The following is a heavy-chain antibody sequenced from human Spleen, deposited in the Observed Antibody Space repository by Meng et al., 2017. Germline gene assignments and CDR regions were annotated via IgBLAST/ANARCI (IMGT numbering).Heavy chain of an antibody. CDR3: ARDEDISAAGKLFGDY. CDR1: GYNFPDYY. J-gene: IGHJ4*02. CDR2: INPKSGDT. Sequence: VESGAGVKKPGASGKVSCKPSGYNFPDYYIPWVRRAPGQGLEWMGRINPKSGDTHYAQKFQARVTMTGDTSISTAYMELSGLRSDDTAMYYCARDEDISAAGKLFGDYWGQGTLVTVSS. V-gene: IGHV1-2*06. D-gene: IGHD6-25*01.